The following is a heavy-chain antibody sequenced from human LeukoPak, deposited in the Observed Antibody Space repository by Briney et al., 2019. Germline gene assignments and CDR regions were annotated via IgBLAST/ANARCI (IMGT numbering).Heavy chain of an antibody. Sequence: GGSLRLSCAASGFTFSDYYMSWIRQAPGKGLEWVSYISSSSSYTNYADSVKGRFTISRDNAKNSLYLQMNSLRAEDTAVYYCARDKANSGSYYGSFDYWGQGTLVTVSS. J-gene: IGHJ4*02. CDR1: GFTFSDYY. CDR3: ARDKANSGSYYGSFDY. V-gene: IGHV3-11*06. D-gene: IGHD1-26*01. CDR2: ISSSSSYT.